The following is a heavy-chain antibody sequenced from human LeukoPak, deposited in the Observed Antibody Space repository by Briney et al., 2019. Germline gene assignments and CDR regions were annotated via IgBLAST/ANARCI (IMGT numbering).Heavy chain of an antibody. CDR1: GYNFPTYW. J-gene: IGHJ4*02. CDR3: VRTYDRSGHYYPDY. V-gene: IGHV5-51*04. CDR2: IYPGDSDT. D-gene: IGHD3-22*01. Sequence: GESLKISCKGSGYNFPTYWIGWVRQMPGKGLEWMGFIYPGDSDTKYSPSFQGQVTISVDEPISTAYLQWSSLKASDTAMYYCVRTYDRSGHYYPDYWGQGTLVTVSS.